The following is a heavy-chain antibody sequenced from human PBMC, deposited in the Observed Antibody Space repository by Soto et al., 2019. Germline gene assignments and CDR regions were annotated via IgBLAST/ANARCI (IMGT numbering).Heavy chain of an antibody. D-gene: IGHD3-9*01. CDR3: ARYDILTGYFGHDAFDI. Sequence: SETLSLTCTVSGGSISSGDYYWSWIRQPPGKGLEWIGYIYYSGSTYYNPSLKSRVTISVDTSKNQFSLKLSSVTAADTAVYYCARYDILTGYFGHDAFDIWGQGTMVTVS. CDR2: IYYSGST. V-gene: IGHV4-30-4*01. CDR1: GGSISSGDYY. J-gene: IGHJ3*02.